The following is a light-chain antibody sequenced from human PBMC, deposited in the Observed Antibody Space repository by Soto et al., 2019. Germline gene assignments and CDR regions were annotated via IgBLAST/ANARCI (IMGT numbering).Light chain of an antibody. J-gene: IGLJ1*01. V-gene: IGLV2-14*01. CDR3: SSYTSSSTYV. CDR2: EVS. CDR1: SSDVGAYNY. Sequence: QSVLTQPASVSGSPGQSITISCTGTSSDVGAYNYVSWYQQHPGKAPKLMIYEVSNWPSGVSNRFSGSKSGNTASLTISGLQAEDEADYYCSSYTSSSTYVFATGTKVT.